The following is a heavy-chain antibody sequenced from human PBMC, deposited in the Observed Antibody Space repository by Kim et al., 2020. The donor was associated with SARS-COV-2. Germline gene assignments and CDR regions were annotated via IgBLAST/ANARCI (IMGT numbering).Heavy chain of an antibody. D-gene: IGHD2-2*01. V-gene: IGHV4-59*09. J-gene: IGHJ4*02. CDR3: ARGRYCSSTRCYFDY. Sequence: PSLKRRVTISVDTSKNQFSLKLSSVTAADTAVYYCARGRYCSSTRCYFDYWGQGTLVTVSS.